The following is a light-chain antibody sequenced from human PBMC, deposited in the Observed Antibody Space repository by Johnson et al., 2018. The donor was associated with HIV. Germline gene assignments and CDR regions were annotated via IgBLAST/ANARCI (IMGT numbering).Light chain of an antibody. Sequence: QSVLTQSPSVSAAPGQKVTISCSGSSSNIGNNYVSWYQHLPGTAPKLLIYENTKRPSGIPDRFSGSKSGTSATLGITGLQTGDEGDYYCGTWDGSLSAGAVFETGTKVTVL. CDR2: ENT. V-gene: IGLV1-51*02. J-gene: IGLJ1*01. CDR1: SSNIGNNY. CDR3: GTWDGSLSAGAV.